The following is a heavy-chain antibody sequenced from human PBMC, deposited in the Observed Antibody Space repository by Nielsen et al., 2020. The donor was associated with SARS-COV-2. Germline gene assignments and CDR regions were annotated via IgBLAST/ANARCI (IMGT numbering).Heavy chain of an antibody. V-gene: IGHV3-21*01. D-gene: IGHD3-22*01. J-gene: IGHJ3*02. CDR1: GFTFSSYS. CDR2: ISSSSSYI. Sequence: GESLKISYAASGFTFSSYSMNWVRQAPGKGLEWVSSISSSSSYIYYADSVKGRFTISRDNAKNSLYLQMNSLRAEDTAVYYCATDSSGDAFDIWGQGTMVTVSS. CDR3: ATDSSGDAFDI.